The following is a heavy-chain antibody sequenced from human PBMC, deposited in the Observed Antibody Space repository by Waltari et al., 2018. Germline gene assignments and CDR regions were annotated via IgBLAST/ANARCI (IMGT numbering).Heavy chain of an antibody. Sequence: QVQLVQSGAEVKKPGASVKVSCKASGYTFTGYYMHWVRQAPGQGLEWMGWINPNSGGKNYAQKFQGRVTMTRDTSISTAYMELSRLRSDDTAVYYCARDRGNYDILTGYYTSYFDYWGQGTLVTVSS. D-gene: IGHD3-9*01. CDR1: GYTFTGYY. J-gene: IGHJ4*02. CDR2: INPNSGGK. V-gene: IGHV1-2*02. CDR3: ARDRGNYDILTGYYTSYFDY.